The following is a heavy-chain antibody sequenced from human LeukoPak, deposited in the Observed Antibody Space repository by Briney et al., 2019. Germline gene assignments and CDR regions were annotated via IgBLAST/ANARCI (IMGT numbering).Heavy chain of an antibody. D-gene: IGHD3-22*01. CDR3: TTQYYYDSSGYAVDY. V-gene: IGHV3-21*03. CDR1: GFTFSSYN. Sequence: GGSLRLSCAASGFTFSSYNMNWVRQAPGKGLEWVSPISSSSSYIYYADSVKGRFTISRDNAKNSLYLQINSLKTEDTAVYYCTTQYYYDSSGYAVDYWGQGTLVTVSS. CDR2: ISSSSSYI. J-gene: IGHJ4*02.